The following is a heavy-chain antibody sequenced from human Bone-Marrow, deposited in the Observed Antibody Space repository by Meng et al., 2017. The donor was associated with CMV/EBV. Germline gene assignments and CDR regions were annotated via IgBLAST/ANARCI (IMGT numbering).Heavy chain of an antibody. Sequence: SVKVSCKASGGTFSSYAIRWVRQAPGQGLEWMGGIIPIFGTANYAQKFQGRVTITTDESTSTAYMELSSLRSEDTAVYYCAASGRGDIVVVPAATQYYYYYGMDVWGQGTTVTVSS. CDR1: GGTFSSYA. CDR2: IIPIFGTA. CDR3: AASGRGDIVVVPAATQYYYYYGMDV. J-gene: IGHJ6*02. V-gene: IGHV1-69*05. D-gene: IGHD2-2*01.